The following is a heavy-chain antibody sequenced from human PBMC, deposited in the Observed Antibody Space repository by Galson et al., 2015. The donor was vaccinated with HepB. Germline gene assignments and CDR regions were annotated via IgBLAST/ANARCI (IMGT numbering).Heavy chain of an antibody. Sequence: SLRLSCAAPGFTFISYAMSWVRQAPGKGLEWVSVISGTGDTTYYADSVKGRFTISRDSSKNTLYLQMKSLRAEDTAVYYCAKGDRSSGWYWGQGTLVTVSS. CDR3: AKGDRSSGWY. CDR1: GFTFISYA. V-gene: IGHV3-23*01. J-gene: IGHJ4*02. D-gene: IGHD6-19*01. CDR2: ISGTGDTT.